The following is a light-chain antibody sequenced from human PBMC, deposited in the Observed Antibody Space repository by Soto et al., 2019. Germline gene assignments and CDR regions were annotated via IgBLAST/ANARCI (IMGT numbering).Light chain of an antibody. CDR3: CSYAGSYV. CDR1: SSDVGGYNY. J-gene: IGLJ1*01. Sequence: QSALTKPLSVSGAPGQSVTISCTGTSSDVGGYNYVSWYQQHPGKAPKLMIYDVSKRPSGVPDRFSGSKSGNTASLTISGLQAEDEADYYCCSYAGSYVFGTGTKVTVL. V-gene: IGLV2-11*01. CDR2: DVS.